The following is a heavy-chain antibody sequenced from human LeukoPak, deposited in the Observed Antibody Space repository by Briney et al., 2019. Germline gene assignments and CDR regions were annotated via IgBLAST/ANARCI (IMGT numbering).Heavy chain of an antibody. CDR2: TYYRSKWYN. CDR1: GDSVSSNSAA. CDR3: AREGAATFNSYYGMDV. D-gene: IGHD2-15*01. V-gene: IGHV6-1*01. J-gene: IGHJ6*02. Sequence: SQTLSLTFATSGDSVSSNSAAWNWIRQSPLRGLEWLGRTYYRSKWYNDYAVSVKSRITINPDTSKNQFSLQLNSVTPEDTAVYYCAREGAATFNSYYGMDVWGQGTTVTVSS.